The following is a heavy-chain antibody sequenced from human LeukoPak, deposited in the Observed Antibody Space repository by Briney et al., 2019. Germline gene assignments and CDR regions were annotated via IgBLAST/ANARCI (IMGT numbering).Heavy chain of an antibody. CDR1: GGSISNSTYY. Sequence: SDTLSLTCTVSGGSISNSTYYWGWVRQPPGKGLEWIGSIFYRGTTYYTPSLKSRVTISVDTSKNQFSLKLTSVTAADTAMYFCARNWVADSFDFWGQGTMVTVSS. V-gene: IGHV4-39*01. J-gene: IGHJ3*01. D-gene: IGHD6-19*01. CDR2: IFYRGTT. CDR3: ARNWVADSFDF.